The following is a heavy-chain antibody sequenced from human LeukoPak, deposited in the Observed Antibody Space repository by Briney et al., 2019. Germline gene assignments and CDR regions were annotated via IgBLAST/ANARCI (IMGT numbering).Heavy chain of an antibody. CDR1: GFTFGDYV. D-gene: IGHD3-22*01. CDR2: IRSKAYGGTT. J-gene: IGHJ3*02. Sequence: GGALRLSCTASGFTFGDYVMSWVRQAPGKGLEWVGFIRSKAYGGTTKNAASVKGRFTISRDDSRSIAYLQMNSLKTEDTAVYYCTRRYNYDSSGYYYVRDAFDIWGQGTMVTVSS. V-gene: IGHV3-49*04. CDR3: TRRYNYDSSGYYYVRDAFDI.